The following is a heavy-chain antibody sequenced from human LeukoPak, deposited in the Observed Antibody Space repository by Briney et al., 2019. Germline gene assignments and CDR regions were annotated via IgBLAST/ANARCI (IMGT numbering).Heavy chain of an antibody. CDR2: IYYSGST. D-gene: IGHD3-3*01. V-gene: IGHV4-39*01. Sequence: SETLSLTCTVSGGSISGSSYYWGWIRQPPGKGLEWIGSIYYSGSTYYNPSLKSRVTISVDTSKNQFSLKLNSVTATDTAVYYCARHYDFWSAPGGWYFDLWGRGTLVTVSS. J-gene: IGHJ2*01. CDR1: GGSISGSSYY. CDR3: ARHYDFWSAPGGWYFDL.